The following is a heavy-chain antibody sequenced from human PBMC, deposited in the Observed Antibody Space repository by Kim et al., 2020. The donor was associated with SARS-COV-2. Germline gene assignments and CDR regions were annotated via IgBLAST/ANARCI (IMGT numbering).Heavy chain of an antibody. Sequence: GGSLRLSCAASGFTFSSYAMHWVRQAPGKGLEWVAVISYDGSNKYYADSVKGRFTISRDNSKNTLYLQMNSLRAEDTAVYYCARDPNFYYYDSSGYLFDYWGQGTLVTVSS. CDR2: ISYDGSNK. V-gene: IGHV3-30-3*01. CDR1: GFTFSSYA. CDR3: ARDPNFYYYDSSGYLFDY. D-gene: IGHD3-22*01. J-gene: IGHJ4*02.